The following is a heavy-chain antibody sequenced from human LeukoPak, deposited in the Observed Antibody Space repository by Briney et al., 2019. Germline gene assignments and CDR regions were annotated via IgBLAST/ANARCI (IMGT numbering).Heavy chain of an antibody. V-gene: IGHV4-39*01. CDR1: GYSISSSSYY. CDR2: IYYSGST. D-gene: IGHD4-17*01. CDR3: ARHTVLFDY. J-gene: IGHJ4*02. Sequence: KSSETLSLTCAVSGYSISSSSYYWGWIRQPPGKGLEWIGSIYYSGSTYYNPSLKSRVTISVDTSTNQFSLKLSSVTAADTAVYYCARHTVLFDYWGQGTLVTVSS.